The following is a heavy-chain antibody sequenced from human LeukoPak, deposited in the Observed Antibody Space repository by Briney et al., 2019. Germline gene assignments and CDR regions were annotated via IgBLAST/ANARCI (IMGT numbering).Heavy chain of an antibody. Sequence: GGSLRLSCAASGFTFSSYSMNWVRQAPGKGLEWVSYISSSSSTIYYADSVKGRFTISRDNAKNSLYLQMNSLRDEDTSVYYCARDGDDILTGYFYFDYWGQGTLVTVSS. D-gene: IGHD3-9*01. CDR2: ISSSSSTI. CDR1: GFTFSSYS. J-gene: IGHJ4*02. CDR3: ARDGDDILTGYFYFDY. V-gene: IGHV3-48*02.